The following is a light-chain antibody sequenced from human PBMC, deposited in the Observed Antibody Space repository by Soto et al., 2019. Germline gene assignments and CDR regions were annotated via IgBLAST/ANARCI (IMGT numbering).Light chain of an antibody. V-gene: IGLV1-47*01. CDR2: RND. Sequence: QSVLTQPPSASGTPGQRVTISCSGSSSNIGSNYVYWYQQFPGSAPKLLIYRNDQRPSGVPDRFSGSKSGTSASLAISGPRSEDEADYYCAAWDDSQSAVVFGGGTKVTVL. CDR1: SSNIGSNY. J-gene: IGLJ2*01. CDR3: AAWDDSQSAVV.